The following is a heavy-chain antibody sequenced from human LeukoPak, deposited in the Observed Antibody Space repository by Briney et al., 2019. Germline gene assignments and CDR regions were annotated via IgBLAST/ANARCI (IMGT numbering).Heavy chain of an antibody. CDR1: GFTFSSYA. Sequence: PGGPLTHLCSASGFTFSSYALFWLRQAPGKEREYVSAISTMGGSIYYVDSMKGRFTISRDNSKNTLYLQMRSLRAEDTAVYYCVKDMEGATWARALDIWGQGTMVTVSS. CDR3: VKDMEGATWARALDI. J-gene: IGHJ3*02. CDR2: ISTMGGSI. V-gene: IGHV3-64D*06. D-gene: IGHD1-26*01.